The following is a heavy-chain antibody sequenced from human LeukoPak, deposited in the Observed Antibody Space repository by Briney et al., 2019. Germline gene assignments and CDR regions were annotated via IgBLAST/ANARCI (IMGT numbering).Heavy chain of an antibody. Sequence: LTGWSLRLSCPAPGFTFSSYAMSWVRQAPGKGLEWLEAISGSGGSTYYPDSVKGRFTISRDNSKNTLYLQMNNLRAEDTAVYYCAKSTGYSYGYFDYWGQGTLVTVSS. CDR1: GFTFSSYA. J-gene: IGHJ4*02. D-gene: IGHD5-18*01. CDR3: AKSTGYSYGYFDY. CDR2: ISGSGGST. V-gene: IGHV3-23*01.